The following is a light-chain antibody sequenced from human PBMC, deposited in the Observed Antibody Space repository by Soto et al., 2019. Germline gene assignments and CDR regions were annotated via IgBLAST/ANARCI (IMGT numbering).Light chain of an antibody. CDR2: DAS. J-gene: IGKJ2*01. CDR1: QSVSSY. V-gene: IGKV3-11*01. CDR3: QQRSNWRHT. Sequence: EIVLTQSPATLSLSPGERATLSCRASQSVSSYLAWYQQKPGQAPRLLIYDASNRATGIPARFSGSGSGTDSTLTISSLEPEDFAIYYCQQRSNWRHTFGQGTKLEIK.